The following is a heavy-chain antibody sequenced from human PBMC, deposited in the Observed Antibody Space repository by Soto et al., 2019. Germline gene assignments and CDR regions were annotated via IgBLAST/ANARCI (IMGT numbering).Heavy chain of an antibody. D-gene: IGHD3-3*01. CDR2: IIPIFGTA. J-gene: IGHJ6*02. CDR3: ARVSGDYDFWSGYSMDV. Sequence: QVQLVQSGAEVKKPGSSVKVSCKASGGTFSSYAISWVRQAPGQGLEWMGGIIPIFGTANYAQKFQGRVTITADESTSTAYVELSSLRSEDTAVYYCARVSGDYDFWSGYSMDVWGQGTTVTVSS. V-gene: IGHV1-69*01. CDR1: GGTFSSYA.